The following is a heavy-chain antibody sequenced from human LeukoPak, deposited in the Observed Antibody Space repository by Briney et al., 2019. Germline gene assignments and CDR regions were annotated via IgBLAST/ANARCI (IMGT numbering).Heavy chain of an antibody. D-gene: IGHD2-15*01. CDR3: ARALGYCSGESCTRGYNWFDP. CDR1: GGSISSSDYY. CDR2: IYFGGST. J-gene: IGHJ5*02. Sequence: SETLSLTCTVSGGSISSSDYYWGWIRQPPGKGLEWIGSIYFGGSTYYNPSLKSRVTISVDTSMNQFSLKLSFVTTADTAVYYCARALGYCSGESCTRGYNWFDPWGQGTLVTVSS. V-gene: IGHV4-39*01.